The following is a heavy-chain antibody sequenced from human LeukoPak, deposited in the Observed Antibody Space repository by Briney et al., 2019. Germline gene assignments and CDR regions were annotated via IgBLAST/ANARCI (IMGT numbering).Heavy chain of an antibody. Sequence: SETLSLTCTVSGGSISSYYWSWIRQPPGKGLEWIGYIYYSGSTNYNPSLKSRVTILVDTSKNQFSLKLSSVTAADTAVYYCARGLSNYYYDSSGYTFDYWGQGTLVTVSS. V-gene: IGHV4-59*01. D-gene: IGHD3-22*01. CDR3: ARGLSNYYYDSSGYTFDY. J-gene: IGHJ4*02. CDR1: GGSISSYY. CDR2: IYYSGST.